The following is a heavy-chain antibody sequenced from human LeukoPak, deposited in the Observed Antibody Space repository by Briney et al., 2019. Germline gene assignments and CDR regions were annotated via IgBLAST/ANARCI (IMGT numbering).Heavy chain of an antibody. J-gene: IGHJ4*02. D-gene: IGHD3-22*01. Sequence: SETLSLTCTVSGGSISSGSYYWSWIRQPAGKGLEWIGRMHTSGITNYNPSLKSRVTMSGDTSKNQISLKLRSVTAADTAVYYCARDQYCYDSSGYYRFDYWGQGTLVTVSS. CDR2: MHTSGIT. CDR1: GGSISSGSYY. V-gene: IGHV4-61*02. CDR3: ARDQYCYDSSGYYRFDY.